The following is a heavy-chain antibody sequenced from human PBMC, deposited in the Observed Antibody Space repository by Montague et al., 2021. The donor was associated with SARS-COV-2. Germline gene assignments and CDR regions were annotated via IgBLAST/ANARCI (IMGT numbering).Heavy chain of an antibody. CDR3: AKEYSSSSTHYYGMDV. D-gene: IGHD6-6*01. Sequence: SLRLSCAASGFTFSSYGMHWVRQAPGKGLEWVAVIWYDGSNKYYADSVKGRFTISRDNSKNTLYLQMNSLRAEDTAVDYCAKEYSSSSTHYYGMDVWGQGTTVTVSS. CDR2: IWYDGSNK. J-gene: IGHJ6*02. V-gene: IGHV3-33*06. CDR1: GFTFSSYG.